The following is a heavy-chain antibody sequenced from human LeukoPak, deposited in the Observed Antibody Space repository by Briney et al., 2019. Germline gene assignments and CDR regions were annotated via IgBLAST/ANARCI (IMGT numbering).Heavy chain of an antibody. CDR2: INDDGSRT. CDR3: ARALGSPLDY. D-gene: IGHD1-26*01. CDR1: GFSFSTSW. J-gene: IGHJ4*02. Sequence: PGGSLRLSCAASGFSFSTSWMHWVRQAPGKGLVWVSRINDDGSRTTSADSVKGRFTISRDNAKNTVYLRMNSLRAEDTAAYYCARALGSPLDYRGQGTLLIVSS. V-gene: IGHV3-74*03.